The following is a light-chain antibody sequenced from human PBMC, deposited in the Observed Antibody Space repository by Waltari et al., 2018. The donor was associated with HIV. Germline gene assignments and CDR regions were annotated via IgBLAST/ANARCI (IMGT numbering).Light chain of an antibody. Sequence: QSVLTQPPSTSGTSGQRVTISCSGSTSNIGNNYVYWYQQLPLTAPKLLIYSNDQRPSGVPDRFSGSKSGTSASLAISGLRSEDEADYYCAAWDDSLSGLWVFGGGTKLTVL. CDR2: SND. CDR3: AAWDDSLSGLWV. J-gene: IGLJ3*02. V-gene: IGLV1-47*02. CDR1: TSNIGNNY.